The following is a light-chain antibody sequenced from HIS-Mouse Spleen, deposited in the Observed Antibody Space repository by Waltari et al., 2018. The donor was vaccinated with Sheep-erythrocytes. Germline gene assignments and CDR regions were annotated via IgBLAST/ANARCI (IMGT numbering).Light chain of an antibody. CDR2: DVS. CDR3: CSYAGSYNHV. V-gene: IGLV2-11*01. CDR1: SSDVGGYNY. J-gene: IGLJ1*01. Sequence: QSALTQPRSVSGSPGQSVTISCTGTSSDVGGYNYVSWYQQYPGKAPKLMSDDVSKRASGVPDRFSGSKSGNTASLTISGLQAEDEADYYCCSYAGSYNHVFATGTKVTVL.